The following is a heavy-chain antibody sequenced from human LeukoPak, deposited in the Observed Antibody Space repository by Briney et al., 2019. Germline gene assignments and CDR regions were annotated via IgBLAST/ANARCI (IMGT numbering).Heavy chain of an antibody. CDR2: INPSGGST. Sequence: ASVKVSCKAPGYTFTSYYMQWVRQAPGQGLEWMGIINPSGGSTSYAQKFQGRVTMTRDMSTSTVYMELSSLRSEDTAVYYCARGNQYYYDSSGYYGDYRGQGTLVTVSS. J-gene: IGHJ4*02. V-gene: IGHV1-46*01. CDR3: ARGNQYYYDSSGYYGDY. CDR1: GYTFTSYY. D-gene: IGHD3-22*01.